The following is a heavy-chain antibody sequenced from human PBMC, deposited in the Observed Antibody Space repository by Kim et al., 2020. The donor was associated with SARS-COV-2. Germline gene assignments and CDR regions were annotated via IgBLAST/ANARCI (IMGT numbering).Heavy chain of an antibody. Sequence: SETLSLTCTVSGGSISSYYWSWIRQPPGKGLEWIGYIYYSGSTNYNPSLKSRVTISVDTSKNQFSLKLSSVTAADTAVYYCASSQGVLDAFDIWGQGTMVTVSS. D-gene: IGHD2-8*02. CDR3: ASSQGVLDAFDI. J-gene: IGHJ3*02. CDR1: GGSISSYY. V-gene: IGHV4-59*08. CDR2: IYYSGST.